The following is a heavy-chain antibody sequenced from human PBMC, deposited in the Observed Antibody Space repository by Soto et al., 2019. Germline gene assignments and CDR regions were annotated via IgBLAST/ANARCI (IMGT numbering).Heavy chain of an antibody. J-gene: IGHJ6*02. D-gene: IGHD3-3*02. CDR3: AVTDLPFRPLTEPTENGMDV. V-gene: IGHV1-58*01. Sequence: ELVQSGPEAREPGTSVKVSCRASGFSFGDSAVQWVRQGRGQRLEWIGWIGVVNGNTNYAQKFEGRVTLNRDASTSTSHMELTSLSYEDTAVYFCAVTDLPFRPLTEPTENGMDVWGQGTTVTVSS. CDR1: GFSFGDSA. CDR2: IGVVNGNT.